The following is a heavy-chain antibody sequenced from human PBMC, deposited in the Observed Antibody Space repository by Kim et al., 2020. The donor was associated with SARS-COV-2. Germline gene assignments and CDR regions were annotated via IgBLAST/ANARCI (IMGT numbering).Heavy chain of an antibody. V-gene: IGHV3-74*01. J-gene: IGHJ4*02. CDR3: ARDPTL. Sequence: DGGTTATQHTVKCHFTISRANANNTLYLQMTSLRAEDTAVYYCARDPTLWGQGTLVTVSS. CDR2: DGGTT.